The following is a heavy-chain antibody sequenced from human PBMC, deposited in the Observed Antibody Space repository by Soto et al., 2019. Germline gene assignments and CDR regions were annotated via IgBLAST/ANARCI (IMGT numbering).Heavy chain of an antibody. CDR3: ARDNDRPQLGGNYYYILDV. J-gene: IGHJ6*02. V-gene: IGHV1-69*12. CDR2: IMPVFRTP. CDR1: GGTFRTAA. Sequence: QVQLEQSGAEVKKPGSSVKVSCKASGGTFRTAAVSWVRQAPGQGLECMGGIMPVFRTPDYAQKFHGRVTITEDESTSTAYMELRGLRSDDTAVYYCARDNDRPQLGGNYYYILDVWGQGTTITVSS. D-gene: IGHD2-8*01.